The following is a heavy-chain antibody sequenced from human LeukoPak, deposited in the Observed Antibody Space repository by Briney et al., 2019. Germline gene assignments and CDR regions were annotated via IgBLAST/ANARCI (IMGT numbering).Heavy chain of an antibody. D-gene: IGHD2-15*01. CDR3: SYHAGIDAFDI. V-gene: IGHV1-69*13. Sequence: SVKVSCKASGGTFSSYAISWVRQAPGQGLEWMGGIIPIFGTANYAQKFQGRVTITADESTSTAYMELSSLRSEDTAVYYCSYHAGIDAFDIWGQGTMVIVSS. CDR1: GGTFSSYA. J-gene: IGHJ3*02. CDR2: IIPIFGTA.